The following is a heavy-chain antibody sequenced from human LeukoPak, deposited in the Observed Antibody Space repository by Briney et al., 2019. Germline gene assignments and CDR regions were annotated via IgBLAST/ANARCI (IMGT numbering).Heavy chain of an antibody. V-gene: IGHV3-23*01. D-gene: IGHD5-24*01. CDR2: IGASGEST. CDR1: GFTFSVAA. CDR3: AKDIQLST. Sequence: GGSLRLSCAASGFTFSVAAMTWVRQAPGKGLEWVSLIGASGESTYYADSVKGRFTISRDNSKNTLYLQMNSLRVEDTAMYFCAKDIQLSTWGLGTMVTVSS. J-gene: IGHJ3*01.